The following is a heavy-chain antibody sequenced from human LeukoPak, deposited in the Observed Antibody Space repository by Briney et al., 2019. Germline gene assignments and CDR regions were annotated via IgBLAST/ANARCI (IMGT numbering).Heavy chain of an antibody. D-gene: IGHD5-12*01. Sequence: GGSLRLSCAASGFTVSRNYMSWVRQAPGKGLEWVSLIYSGGSTYYADSVKGRFTISRDISKNILYLQMNSLRAEDTAVYHCARSAGIEATIVLGYWGQGTLVTVSS. CDR2: IYSGGST. V-gene: IGHV3-66*01. J-gene: IGHJ4*02. CDR3: ARSAGIEATIVLGY. CDR1: GFTVSRNY.